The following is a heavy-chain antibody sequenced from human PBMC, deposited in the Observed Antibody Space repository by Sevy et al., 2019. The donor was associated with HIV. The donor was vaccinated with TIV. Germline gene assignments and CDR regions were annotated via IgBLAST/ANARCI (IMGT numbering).Heavy chain of an antibody. D-gene: IGHD3-22*01. Sequence: GGSRRLSCAASGFIFNTFYMHWVRQAPGKGLEWVSRINSDRSNTNYADSVKGRFTISRDNAKNTLYLQMNSLSAEDTAVYYCAQIGKYYYDSSGFFAQAGAALDIWGQGTMVTVSS. V-gene: IGHV3-74*01. CDR1: GFIFNTFY. J-gene: IGHJ3*02. CDR3: AQIGKYYYDSSGFFAQAGAALDI. CDR2: INSDRSNT.